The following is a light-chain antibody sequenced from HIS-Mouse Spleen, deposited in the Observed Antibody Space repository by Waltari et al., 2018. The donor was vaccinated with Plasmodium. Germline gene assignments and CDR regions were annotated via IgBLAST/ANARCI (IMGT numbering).Light chain of an antibody. CDR3: QQRSNWPPLT. V-gene: IGKV3-15*01. Sequence: EIVMTQSPATLSVSPGERATLSCRASQSVSSNLAWYQQKPGQAPRLLLYGASTRATGIPARFSGSGSGTDFTLTISSLEPEDFAVYYCQQRSNWPPLTFGGGTKVEIK. CDR2: GAS. J-gene: IGKJ4*01. CDR1: QSVSSN.